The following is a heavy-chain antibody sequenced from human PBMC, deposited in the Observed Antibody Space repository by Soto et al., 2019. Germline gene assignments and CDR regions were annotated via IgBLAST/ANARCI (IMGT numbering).Heavy chain of an antibody. J-gene: IGHJ4*02. D-gene: IGHD2-15*01. CDR1: GFTFDDYA. CDR3: AKRARYCSGGCCYLYFDY. V-gene: IGHV3-9*01. CDR2: ISWNSGSI. Sequence: EVQLVESGGGLVQPGRSLRLSCAASGFTFDDYAMHWVRQAPGKGLEWVSGISWNSGSIGYADSVKGRFTISRDNAKNSLYLQMNSLRAEDTALYYCAKRARYCSGGCCYLYFDYWGQGTLVTVSS.